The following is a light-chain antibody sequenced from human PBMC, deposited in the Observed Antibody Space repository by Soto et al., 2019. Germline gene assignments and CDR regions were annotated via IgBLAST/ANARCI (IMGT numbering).Light chain of an antibody. V-gene: IGLV1-51*01. Sequence: QSVLTQPPSVSVAPGQKVTISCSGSSSNIGNNYVSWYQQLPGTAPKLLIYDNNKRPSGIPDRFSGSKSGTSATLGITGLQTGDEADYYCGTWDSSLSVLVFGTGTKVTVL. CDR3: GTWDSSLSVLV. CDR1: SSNIGNNY. CDR2: DNN. J-gene: IGLJ1*01.